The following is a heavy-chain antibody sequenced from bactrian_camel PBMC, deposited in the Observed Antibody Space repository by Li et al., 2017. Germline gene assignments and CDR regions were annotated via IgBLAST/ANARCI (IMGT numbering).Heavy chain of an antibody. D-gene: IGHD5*01. V-gene: IGHV3S42*01. CDR2: VDVNGRK. CDR1: TQSPFC. J-gene: IGHJ4*01. CDR3: AADLVRFGVCDWGVVDY. Sequence: VQLVESGGGSVEAGGSLVVSCAYTQSPFCMGWFRQTPGKEREGVAVVDVNGRKSKADSVKGRFTITRDNAMKTLYLQMNNLQIEDTGMYYCAADLVRFGVCDWGVVDYWGQGTQVTVS.